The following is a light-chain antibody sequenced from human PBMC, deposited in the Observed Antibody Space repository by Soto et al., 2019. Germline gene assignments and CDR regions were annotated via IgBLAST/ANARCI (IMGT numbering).Light chain of an antibody. Sequence: SVRTQPGSVSGSPGQAITVSCTGSSSDFGDDKYVSWYQQQPGKGPNLLIYGVNSRPSGISNRFSGSKSGNTASLTISGLQVEDEAEYFCGSFTTSRIWVFGGGTKVTVL. CDR1: SSDFGDDKY. CDR2: GVN. J-gene: IGLJ3*02. CDR3: GSFTTSRIWV. V-gene: IGLV2-14*01.